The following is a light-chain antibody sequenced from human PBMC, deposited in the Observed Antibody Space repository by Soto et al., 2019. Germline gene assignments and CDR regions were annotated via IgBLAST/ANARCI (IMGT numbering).Light chain of an antibody. Sequence: DVQMSQSASSLSAYVGDRVTITCRASQGIKHYSAWYQQIPGKVPKLLISAASTLQSRVPSRFSGSGSRTDFTLTISSLQPEDVATYYCPKYTNLPAFGGGTKLEIK. CDR2: AAS. CDR1: QGIKHY. J-gene: IGKJ4*01. V-gene: IGKV1-27*01. CDR3: PKYTNLPA.